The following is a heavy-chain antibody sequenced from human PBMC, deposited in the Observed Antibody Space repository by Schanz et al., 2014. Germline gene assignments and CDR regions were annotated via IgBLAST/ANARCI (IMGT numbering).Heavy chain of an antibody. J-gene: IGHJ4*02. CDR2: ITYNGDST. Sequence: EVQLVESGGGLVQPGGSLRLSCAASGFTFTNYWMTWVRQAPGTGLEWVASITYNGDSTYYTDSVKGRFTISRDNSRNTLYLQMNSLRAEDTAVYYCARDPGGTKTHGLWGQGTLVTVSS. D-gene: IGHD2-15*01. V-gene: IGHV3-23*04. CDR1: GFTFTNYW. CDR3: ARDPGGTKTHGL.